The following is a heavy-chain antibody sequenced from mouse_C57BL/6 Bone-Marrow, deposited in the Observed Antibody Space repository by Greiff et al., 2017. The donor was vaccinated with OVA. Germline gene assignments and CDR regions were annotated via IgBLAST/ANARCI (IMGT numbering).Heavy chain of an antibody. J-gene: IGHJ4*01. Sequence: VQLQQSGAELVRPGTSVKVSCKASGYAFTNYLIEWVKQRPGQGLEWIGVINPGSGGTNYNEKFKGQATLTADKSSSTAYMQLSSLTSEDSAVYFCARGLLWGLYAMDYWGQRTSVTVSS. CDR3: ARGLLWGLYAMDY. V-gene: IGHV1-54*01. D-gene: IGHD2-10*01. CDR1: GYAFTNYL. CDR2: INPGSGGT.